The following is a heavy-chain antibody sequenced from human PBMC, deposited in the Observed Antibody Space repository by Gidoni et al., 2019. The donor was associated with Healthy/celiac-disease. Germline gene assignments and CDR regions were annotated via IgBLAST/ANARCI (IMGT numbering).Heavy chain of an antibody. V-gene: IGHV3-9*01. Sequence: EVQLVESGGGLVQPGRSLRLSCAHSGFPFDDYAMHWVRQAPGKGLEWVSGISWNSGSIGYADSVKGRFTISRDNAKNSLYLQMNSLRAEDTALYYCAKDKGYGDYVFDYWGQGTLVTVSS. CDR2: ISWNSGSI. CDR3: AKDKGYGDYVFDY. J-gene: IGHJ4*02. CDR1: GFPFDDYA. D-gene: IGHD4-17*01.